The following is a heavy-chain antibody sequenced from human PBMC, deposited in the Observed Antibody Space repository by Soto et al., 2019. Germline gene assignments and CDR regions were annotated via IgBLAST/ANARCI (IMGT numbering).Heavy chain of an antibody. V-gene: IGHV3-11*06. CDR3: ARVSRDYHLYYFDY. CDR1: GFTLSYHF. J-gene: IGHJ4*02. Sequence: GGSLRLSCIVSGFTLSYHFMAWVRQAPGKGLEWVSDISTTRNYTKYADSVKGRFSMSRDNARNSVYLQMNRLRADDTAVYYCARVSRDYHLYYFDYWGQGALVTVSS. CDR2: ISTTRNYT. D-gene: IGHD2-21*01.